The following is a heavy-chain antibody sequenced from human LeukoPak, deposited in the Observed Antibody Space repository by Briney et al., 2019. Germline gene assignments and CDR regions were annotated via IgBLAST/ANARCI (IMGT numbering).Heavy chain of an antibody. CDR3: ARRLDSSSWGYYYYMDV. J-gene: IGHJ6*03. V-gene: IGHV1-18*01. CDR1: GYTFTSYG. D-gene: IGHD6-13*01. Sequence: GASVKVSCKASGYTFTSYGISWVRQAPGQGLEWRGWISAYNGNTNYAQKLQGRVTMTTDTSTSTAYMELRSLRSDDTAVYYCARRLDSSSWGYYYYMDVWGKGTTVTVSS. CDR2: ISAYNGNT.